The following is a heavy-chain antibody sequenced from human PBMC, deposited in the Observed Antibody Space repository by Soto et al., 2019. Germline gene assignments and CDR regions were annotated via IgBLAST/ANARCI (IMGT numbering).Heavy chain of an antibody. J-gene: IGHJ3*02. CDR3: ARGDTYYYDSSGYYAFDI. D-gene: IGHD3-22*01. V-gene: IGHV3-33*01. CDR1: GFTFSSYG. CDR2: IWYDGSNK. Sequence: GGSLRLSCAASGFTFSSYGMHWVRQAPGKGLEWVAVIWYDGSNKYYADSVKGRFTISRDNSKNTLYLQMNSLRAEDTAVYYCARGDTYYYDSSGYYAFDILGQGTMVTVSS.